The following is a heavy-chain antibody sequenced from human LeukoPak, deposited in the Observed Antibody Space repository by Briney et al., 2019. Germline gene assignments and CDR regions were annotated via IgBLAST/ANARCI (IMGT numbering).Heavy chain of an antibody. Sequence: SGPALVKPTQTLTLTCTFSGFPLTTFGMCVSWIRQPPAKALEWLARIDWGDDKYYTTSLKTRLTLSRDTSRNEVVLTMTDMDPVDTATYYCARGRGSSGWYDFDYWGQGTLVTVSS. CDR3: ARGRGSSGWYDFDY. D-gene: IGHD6-19*01. CDR1: GFPLTTFGMC. CDR2: IDWGDDK. V-gene: IGHV2-70*11. J-gene: IGHJ4*02.